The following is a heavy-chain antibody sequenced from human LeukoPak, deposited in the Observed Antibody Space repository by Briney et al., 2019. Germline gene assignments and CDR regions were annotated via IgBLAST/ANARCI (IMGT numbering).Heavy chain of an antibody. CDR3: ARGEVGGSYGIAFDY. J-gene: IGHJ4*02. V-gene: IGHV1-18*01. CDR1: GYTFISYG. CDR2: ISAYNGNT. D-gene: IGHD1-26*01. Sequence: ASVKVSCKASGYTFISYGISWVRQAPGQGLEWMGWISAYNGNTNYAQKFQGRVTMTTDTSTSTAYMELRSLRSDDTAVYYCARGEVGGSYGIAFDYWGQRTLVTVSS.